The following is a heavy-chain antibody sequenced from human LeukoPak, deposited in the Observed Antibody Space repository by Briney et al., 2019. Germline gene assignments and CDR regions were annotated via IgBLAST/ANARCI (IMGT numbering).Heavy chain of an antibody. D-gene: IGHD3-22*01. CDR3: ARVVRDSSGYYPIDY. CDR2: IWYDGSNK. Sequence: PGGSLRLSCAASGFTFSSYGMHWVRQAPGKGLEWVAVIWYDGSNKYYADSVKSRFTISRDNSKNTLYLQMNSLRAEDTAVYYCARVVRDSSGYYPIDYWGQGTLVTVSS. V-gene: IGHV3-33*01. J-gene: IGHJ4*02. CDR1: GFTFSSYG.